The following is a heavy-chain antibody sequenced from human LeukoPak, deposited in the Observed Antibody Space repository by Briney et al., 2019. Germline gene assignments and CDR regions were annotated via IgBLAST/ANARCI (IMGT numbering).Heavy chain of an antibody. Sequence: PSETLSHTCTVSGGSISDSNYYWGWIRQPPGRGLEWIGNIYYSGSAYYSPSLKSRVTVSVDTSKNQFSLKLNSVTAADTAVYYCARQSTIAAARIDPWGQGTLVTVSS. CDR2: IYYSGSA. J-gene: IGHJ5*02. D-gene: IGHD6-25*01. CDR3: ARQSTIAAARIDP. V-gene: IGHV4-39*01. CDR1: GGSISDSNYY.